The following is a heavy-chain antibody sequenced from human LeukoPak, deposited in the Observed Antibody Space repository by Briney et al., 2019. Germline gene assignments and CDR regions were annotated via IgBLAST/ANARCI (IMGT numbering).Heavy chain of an antibody. CDR3: ARVSGSYLSGEVGY. Sequence: PSETLSLTCTVSGGSISSSSYYWGWIRQPPGKGLEWIGSIYYSGSTYYNPSLKSRVTISVDTSKNQFSLKLSSVTAADTAVYYCARVSGSYLSGEVGYWGQGTLVTVSS. CDR2: IYYSGST. J-gene: IGHJ4*02. D-gene: IGHD1-26*01. CDR1: GGSISSSSYY. V-gene: IGHV4-39*07.